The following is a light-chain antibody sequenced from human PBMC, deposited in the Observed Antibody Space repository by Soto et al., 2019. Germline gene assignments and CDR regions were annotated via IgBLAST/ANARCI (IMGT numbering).Light chain of an antibody. Sequence: DIQMTQATSTLSASVGDRVTITCRASQSISYWLAWYQQKPGKAPNLLIYDASNLESGVPSRFSGSGFGTEFTLTISSLQPDDFATYYCQQYNSYSWTFGQGTKVDIK. CDR2: DAS. CDR3: QQYNSYSWT. V-gene: IGKV1-5*01. CDR1: QSISYW. J-gene: IGKJ1*01.